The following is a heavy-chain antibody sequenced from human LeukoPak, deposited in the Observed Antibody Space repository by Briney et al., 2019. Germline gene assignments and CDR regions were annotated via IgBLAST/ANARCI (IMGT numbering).Heavy chain of an antibody. CDR2: ISAYNGNT. CDR1: GYTFTSYG. CDR3: ARAAVTTDYYYYMDV. D-gene: IGHD4-11*01. Sequence: ASVKVSCKASGYTFTSYGISWVRQAPGQGLEWMGWISAYNGNTNYAQKLQGRVTMTTDTSTSTAYMELSRLRSDDTAVYYCARAAVTTDYYYYMDVWGKGTTVTVSS. V-gene: IGHV1-18*01. J-gene: IGHJ6*03.